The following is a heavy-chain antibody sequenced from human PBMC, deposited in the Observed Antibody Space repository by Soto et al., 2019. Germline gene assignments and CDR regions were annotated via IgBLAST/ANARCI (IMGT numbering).Heavy chain of an antibody. V-gene: IGHV3-11*01. J-gene: IGHJ4*02. CDR3: ASLAIGTIIRGAPDF. CDR1: GFTFSDYY. Sequence: GGSLRLSCAASGFTFSDYYMTWIRQAPGKGLEWVPYISSGGSSIYYADSVKGRFTISRDNAKNSLYLQMNSLRAEDTAMYYCASLAIGTIIRGAPDFWGQGTLVTVSS. CDR2: ISSGGSSI. D-gene: IGHD3-10*01.